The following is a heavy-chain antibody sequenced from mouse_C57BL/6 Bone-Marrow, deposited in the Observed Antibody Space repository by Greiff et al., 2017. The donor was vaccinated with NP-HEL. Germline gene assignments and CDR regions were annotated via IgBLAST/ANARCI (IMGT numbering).Heavy chain of an antibody. CDR3: ARHSLYGTDFAY. D-gene: IGHD2-1*01. V-gene: IGHV5-6*01. CDR1: GFTFSSYG. Sequence: EVHLVESGGDLVKPGGSLKLSCAASGFTFSSYGMSWVRQTPDKRLEWVATISSGGSYTYYPDSVKGRFTISRDNAKNTLYLQMSSLKSEDTAMYYCARHSLYGTDFAYWGQGTLVTVSA. J-gene: IGHJ3*01. CDR2: ISSGGSYT.